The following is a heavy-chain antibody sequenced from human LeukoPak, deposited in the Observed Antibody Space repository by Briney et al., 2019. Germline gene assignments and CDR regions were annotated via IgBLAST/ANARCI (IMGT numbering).Heavy chain of an antibody. V-gene: IGHV1-18*01. Sequence: ASVKVSCKASGYTFTSYGISWVRQAPGQGLEWMGWISAYNGNTNYAQKLQGRVTMTTDTSTSTAYMELRSLRSDDTAVYYCARAPWIQLWLPLDYWGQGTLVTVSS. D-gene: IGHD5-18*01. CDR2: ISAYNGNT. CDR1: GYTFTSYG. CDR3: ARAPWIQLWLPLDY. J-gene: IGHJ4*02.